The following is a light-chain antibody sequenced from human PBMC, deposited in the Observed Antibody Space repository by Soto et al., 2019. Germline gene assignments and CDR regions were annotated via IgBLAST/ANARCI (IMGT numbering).Light chain of an antibody. CDR1: QTISGW. J-gene: IGKJ1*01. CDR3: QHYNSYSEA. CDR2: KAS. V-gene: IGKV1-5*03. Sequence: DIQMTQSPSTLSGSVGDRVTITCRASQTISGWLAWYQQKPGKAPKLLIYKASTLKSGVPSRFSGSGSGTEFTLTISSLQPDDFETYYCQHYNSYSEAFGQGTKVDIK.